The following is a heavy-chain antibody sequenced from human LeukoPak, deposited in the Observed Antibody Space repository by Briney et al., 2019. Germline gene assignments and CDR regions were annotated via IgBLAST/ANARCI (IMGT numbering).Heavy chain of an antibody. CDR2: ITGSDGSS. J-gene: IGHJ4*02. CDR1: GFTFTNYA. Sequence: GTSLRLSCVASGFTFTNYAMSWVRQARGKGLEWVSAITGSDGSSYYADSVKGRFTISRDNSKNTLYLQVNSRRAEDTAVYYCAKWGDYDILTGYYVPDYWGQGTLVTVSS. D-gene: IGHD3-9*01. V-gene: IGHV3-23*01. CDR3: AKWGDYDILTGYYVPDY.